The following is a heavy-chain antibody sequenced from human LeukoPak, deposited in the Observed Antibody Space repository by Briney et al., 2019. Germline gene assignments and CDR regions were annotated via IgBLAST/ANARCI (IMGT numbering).Heavy chain of an antibody. J-gene: IGHJ6*02. Sequence: GASVKVSCKASGYTFTSYGISWVRQAPGQGLEWMGWISAYNGNTNYAQKLQGRVTMTTDTSTSTAYMELRSLRSDDTAVYYCARDGRYSSGWYDQNYYYGMDVWGQGTTVTVSS. CDR2: ISAYNGNT. V-gene: IGHV1-18*01. D-gene: IGHD6-19*01. CDR1: GYTFTSYG. CDR3: ARDGRYSSGWYDQNYYYGMDV.